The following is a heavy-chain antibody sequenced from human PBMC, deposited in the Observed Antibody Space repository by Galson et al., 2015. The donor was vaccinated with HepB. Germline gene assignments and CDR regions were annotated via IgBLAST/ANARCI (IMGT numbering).Heavy chain of an antibody. Sequence: SLRLSCAASGFTFTSYGMHWVRQAPGKGLEWVAMISYDGSKKYYADSVKGRFTISRDNSKNTLYLQMNSLRAEDTAVYYCAKDASNYYIHYWAQGTLVTISS. CDR3: AKDASNYYIHY. CDR2: ISYDGSKK. CDR1: GFTFTSYG. V-gene: IGHV3-30*18. D-gene: IGHD4-11*01. J-gene: IGHJ4*02.